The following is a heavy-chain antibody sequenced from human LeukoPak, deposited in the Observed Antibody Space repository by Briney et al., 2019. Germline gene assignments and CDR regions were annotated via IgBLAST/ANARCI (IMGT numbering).Heavy chain of an antibody. V-gene: IGHV4-34*01. D-gene: IGHD2-15*01. CDR1: GGSFSGYY. J-gene: IGHJ4*02. CDR2: INHSGST. Sequence: SETLSLTCAVYGGSFSGYYWSWIRQPPGKGLEWIGEINHSGSTNYNPPLKSRVTISVDTSKNQFSLKLSSVTAADTAVYYCARPVRCSATTCTGPFDSWGQGTLVTVSS. CDR3: ARPVRCSATTCTGPFDS.